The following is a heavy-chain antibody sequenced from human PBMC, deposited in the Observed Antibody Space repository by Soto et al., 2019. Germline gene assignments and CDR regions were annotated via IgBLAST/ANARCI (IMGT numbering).Heavy chain of an antibody. CDR3: AREDFASRPPPYYYYGMDV. CDR2: VSYDGSLK. Sequence: ALRLSCAASGFTFRTSAMHWVRQAPGKGLQWVAFVSYDGSLKYYADSVKGRFTISRDNSKNTVLLQMNNLGPEDTAVYYCAREDFASRPPPYYYYGMDVWGRGTTVTVSS. V-gene: IGHV3-30-3*01. J-gene: IGHJ6*02. D-gene: IGHD6-6*01. CDR1: GFTFRTSA.